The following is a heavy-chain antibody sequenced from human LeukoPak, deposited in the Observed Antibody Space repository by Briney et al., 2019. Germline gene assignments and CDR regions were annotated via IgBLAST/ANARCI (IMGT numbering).Heavy chain of an antibody. CDR1: GFTVSSNY. V-gene: IGHV3-66*01. CDR3: ARDNYLGITILRGVPGLIFNLFDY. D-gene: IGHD3-10*01. CDR2: TYSGGST. Sequence: GGSLRLSCAASGFTVSSNYMSWVRQAPGKGLEWVSVTYSGGSTYYADSVKGRFTISRDNSKNTLYLQMNSLRAEDTALYYCARDNYLGITILRGVPGLIFNLFDYWGQGTLVTVSS. J-gene: IGHJ4*02.